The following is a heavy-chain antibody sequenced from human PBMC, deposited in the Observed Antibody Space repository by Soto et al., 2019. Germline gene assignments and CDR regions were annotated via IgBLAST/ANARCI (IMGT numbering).Heavy chain of an antibody. Sequence: PGGSLRLSCAASGFSFSNDNMNWIRQAPGKGLEWVSSIISSGSFIYYADSVKGRFTISRDNAKNSLYLQMNSLRAEDTAVYFCARKQAGYFSGIDYWGQGTLVTVSS. CDR1: GFSFSNDN. CDR3: ARKQAGYFSGIDY. J-gene: IGHJ4*02. V-gene: IGHV3-21*04. D-gene: IGHD2-15*01. CDR2: IISSGSFI.